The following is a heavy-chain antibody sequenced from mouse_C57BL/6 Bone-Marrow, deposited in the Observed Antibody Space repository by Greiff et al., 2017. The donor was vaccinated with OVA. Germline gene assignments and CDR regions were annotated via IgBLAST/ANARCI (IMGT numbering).Heavy chain of an antibody. CDR3: ARAYDYDGAWFAY. Sequence: VQLQESGPGLVKPSQSLSLTCSVTGYSITGGYYWNWIRQFPGNQLEWMGYIRYDGSNKYTPSLQNQTSITRDTSKNQCFLKLNSVTTEDTATYYCARAYDYDGAWFAYRGQGRQVTVTA. V-gene: IGHV3-6*01. D-gene: IGHD2-4*01. CDR2: IRYDGSN. J-gene: IGHJ3*01. CDR1: GYSITGGYY.